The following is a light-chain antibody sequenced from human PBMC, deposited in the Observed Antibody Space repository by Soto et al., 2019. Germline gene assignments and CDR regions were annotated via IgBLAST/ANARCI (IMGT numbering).Light chain of an antibody. CDR3: AAWDDSLNGVV. V-gene: IGLV1-44*01. Sequence: QPVLTQPPSASETPGQRITISCSGSSSNIGSNPVNWYQQLPGTAPKLLIYTNNQRPSGVPDRFSGSKSGTSASLAISGLQSEDEADYYCAAWDDSLNGVVFGGGTKLTVL. CDR2: TNN. J-gene: IGLJ2*01. CDR1: SSNIGSNP.